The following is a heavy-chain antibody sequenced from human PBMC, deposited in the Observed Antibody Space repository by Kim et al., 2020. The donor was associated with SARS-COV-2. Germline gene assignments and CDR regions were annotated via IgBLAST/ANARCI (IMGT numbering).Heavy chain of an antibody. D-gene: IGHD6-13*01. Sequence: YGVSVKSRRPITPNTSKNQFSLQLNSVTPEDTAVYYCARRYSGRSCTMDVWGQGTTVTVSS. CDR3: ARRYSGRSCTMDV. J-gene: IGHJ6*02. V-gene: IGHV6-1*01.